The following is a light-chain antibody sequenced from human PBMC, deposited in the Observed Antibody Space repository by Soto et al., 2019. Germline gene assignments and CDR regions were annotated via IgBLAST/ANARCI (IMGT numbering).Light chain of an antibody. CDR2: SNN. CDR3: AAWDDSLNGYYV. CDR1: SSNIGSNT. Sequence: SVVTQPPSASGTPGQRVTISCSGSSSNIGSNTVNWYQQLPGTAPKLLIYSNNQRPSGVPDRFSGSKSGTSASLAISGLQSEDEADYYCAAWDDSLNGYYVFGTGTKVTVL. J-gene: IGLJ1*01. V-gene: IGLV1-44*01.